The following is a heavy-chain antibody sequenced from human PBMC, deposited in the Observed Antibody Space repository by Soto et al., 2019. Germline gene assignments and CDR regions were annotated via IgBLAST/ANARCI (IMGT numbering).Heavy chain of an antibody. CDR3: ARTTAVPNSLRSRYFFDY. CDR2: VYYSGTT. Sequence: SETLSLTCSVSGGSVSDKTYYWSWIRHPPGKRLEWIGYVYYSGTTNYNPSLKSRVTISVDLSKNQFSLRLSSVTTADTALYYCARTTAVPNSLRSRYFFDYWGQGTLVTVSS. V-gene: IGHV4-61*01. CDR1: GGSVSDKTYY. D-gene: IGHD4-17*01. J-gene: IGHJ4*02.